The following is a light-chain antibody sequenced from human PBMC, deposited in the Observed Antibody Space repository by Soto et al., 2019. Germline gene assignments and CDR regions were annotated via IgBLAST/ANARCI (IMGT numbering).Light chain of an antibody. Sequence: QLVLTQPASVSGSPGQSISISCTAATSDVGIHNLVSWYQQHPGKAPKVIISDGTRRPSGVSNRFSASKSGNTASLTISGLQAEDEGDYYCCSYAGGRSVVFGGGTKLTVL. J-gene: IGLJ2*01. CDR1: TSDVGIHNL. CDR2: DGT. V-gene: IGLV2-23*01. CDR3: CSYAGGRSVV.